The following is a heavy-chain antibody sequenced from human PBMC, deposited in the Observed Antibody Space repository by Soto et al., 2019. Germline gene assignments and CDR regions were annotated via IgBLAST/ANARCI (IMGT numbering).Heavy chain of an antibody. CDR1: GFTFSSYA. Sequence: GGSLRLSCAASGFTFSSYAMSWVRQAPGKGLEWVSAISGSGGSTYYADSVKGRFTISRDNSKNTLYLQMNSLRAEDTAVYYCAKIVVVVAATPRWFDPWGQGTLVTVSS. D-gene: IGHD2-15*01. V-gene: IGHV3-23*01. CDR3: AKIVVVVAATPRWFDP. CDR2: ISGSGGST. J-gene: IGHJ5*02.